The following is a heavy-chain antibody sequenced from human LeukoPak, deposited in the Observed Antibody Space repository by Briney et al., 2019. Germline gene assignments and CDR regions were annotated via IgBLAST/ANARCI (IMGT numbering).Heavy chain of an antibody. CDR3: ARDRLYGSGSYYISPPWGYYYGMDV. CDR1: GGSISSSSYY. CDR2: IYYSGST. Sequence: SETLSLTCTVSGGSISSSSYYWSWIRQPPGKGLEWIGYIYYSGSTNYNPSLKSRVTISVDTSKNQFSLKLSSVTAADTAVYYCARDRLYGSGSYYISPPWGYYYGMDVWGQGTTVTVSS. V-gene: IGHV4-61*01. D-gene: IGHD3-10*01. J-gene: IGHJ6*02.